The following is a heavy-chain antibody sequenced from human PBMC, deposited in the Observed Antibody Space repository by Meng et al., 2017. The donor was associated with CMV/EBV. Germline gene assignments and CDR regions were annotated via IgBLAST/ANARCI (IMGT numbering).Heavy chain of an antibody. V-gene: IGHV4-34*01. D-gene: IGHD2-15*01. J-gene: IGHJ4*02. CDR1: GGSFSGYY. Sequence: QVQLQQWGAELFTPSDTLSLSCAVYGGSFSGYYWIWIRQPPGKGLEWIGEINHSGSTNYNPSLKSRVTISVDTSKNQFSLKLSSVTAADTAVYYCASSLTYPDYWGQGTLVTVSS. CDR2: INHSGST. CDR3: ASSLTYPDY.